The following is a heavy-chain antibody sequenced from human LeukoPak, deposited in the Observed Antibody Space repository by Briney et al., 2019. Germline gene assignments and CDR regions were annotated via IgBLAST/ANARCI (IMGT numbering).Heavy chain of an antibody. Sequence: GGSLRLSCAASGFTFDNYAMHWVRQAPGKGLEWVSGISWNSGSIGYADSVKGRFTISRDNAKNSLYLQMNSLRAEDTALYYCAKARGYSGYDCDYWGQGTLVTVSS. CDR1: GFTFDNYA. D-gene: IGHD5-12*01. CDR2: ISWNSGSI. V-gene: IGHV3-9*01. CDR3: AKARGYSGYDCDY. J-gene: IGHJ4*02.